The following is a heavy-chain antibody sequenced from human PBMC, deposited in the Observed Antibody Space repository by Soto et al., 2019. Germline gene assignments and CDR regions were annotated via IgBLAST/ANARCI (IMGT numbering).Heavy chain of an antibody. J-gene: IGHJ4*02. CDR1: GGSISSGDYY. Sequence: KASETLSLTCTVSGGSISSGDYYWSWIRQPPGKGLEWIGYIYYSGGTYYNPPLKSRISISVDTSKNQFSLKMNSVTAADTAVYYCATSGVFTRRLDYWGQGTLVTVSS. D-gene: IGHD3-10*01. CDR3: ATSGVFTRRLDY. CDR2: IYYSGGT. V-gene: IGHV4-30-4*01.